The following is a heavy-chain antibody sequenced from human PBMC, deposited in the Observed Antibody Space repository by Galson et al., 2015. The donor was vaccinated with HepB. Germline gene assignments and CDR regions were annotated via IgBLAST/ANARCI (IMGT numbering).Heavy chain of an antibody. CDR1: GGTFSSYA. CDR3: ARHHPRYGDYVDYYYYGMDV. Sequence: SVKVSCKASGGTFSSYAISWVRQAPGQGLEWMGGIIPIFGTANYAQKFQGRVTITADESTSTAYMELSSLRSEDTAVYYCARHHPRYGDYVDYYYYGMDVWGQGTTVTVSS. V-gene: IGHV1-69*13. J-gene: IGHJ6*02. D-gene: IGHD4-17*01. CDR2: IIPIFGTA.